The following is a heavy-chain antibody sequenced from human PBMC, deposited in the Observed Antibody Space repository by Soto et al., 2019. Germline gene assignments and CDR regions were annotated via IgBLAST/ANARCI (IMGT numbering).Heavy chain of an antibody. CDR1: GFTFSNYA. CDR2: IGGSGDWT. J-gene: IGHJ4*02. D-gene: IGHD1-20*01. Sequence: PGGSLRLSCAASGFTFSNYAMSWVRQAPGQGLEWVSAIGGSGDWTYYTDSVKGRFTISGGNSKTTLYLQMNNLRAEDTAVYYCARGGPRYGQTGYYFDYWGQGTLVTVSS. CDR3: ARGGPRYGQTGYYFDY. V-gene: IGHV3-23*01.